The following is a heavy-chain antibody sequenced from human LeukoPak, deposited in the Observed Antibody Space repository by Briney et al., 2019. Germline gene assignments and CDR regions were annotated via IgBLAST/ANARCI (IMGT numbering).Heavy chain of an antibody. Sequence: PSETLSLTCTVSGGSISSSSFYWGWIRQPPGKGLECIGNIYYSGRTYYNPSLKSRVTISVDTSKNQFSLKLSSVTAADTAVYYCARIRYSENIDYWGQGTLVTVSS. CDR1: GGSISSSSFY. CDR2: IYYSGRT. J-gene: IGHJ4*02. V-gene: IGHV4-39*01. CDR3: ARIRYSENIDY. D-gene: IGHD1-1*01.